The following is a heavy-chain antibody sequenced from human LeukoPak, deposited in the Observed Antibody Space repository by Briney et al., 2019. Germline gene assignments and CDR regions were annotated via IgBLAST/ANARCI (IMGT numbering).Heavy chain of an antibody. D-gene: IGHD1/OR15-1a*01. J-gene: IGHJ4*02. V-gene: IGHV4-34*01. CDR2: INHSGST. CDR1: GGSFSGYY. Sequence: PSETLSLTCAVYGGSFSGYYWSWIRQPPGKGLEWIGEINHSGSTNYNPSLKSRVTISVDTSKNQFSLKLSSVTAADTAVYYCRNWDKGYNTKFDYWGQGTLVTVSS. CDR3: RNWDKGYNTKFDY.